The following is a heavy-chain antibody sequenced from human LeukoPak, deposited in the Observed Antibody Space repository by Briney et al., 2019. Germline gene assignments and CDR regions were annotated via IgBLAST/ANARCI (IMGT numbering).Heavy chain of an antibody. D-gene: IGHD3-10*01. CDR1: GFTFSSYG. Sequence: SGRSLRLSCAASGFTFSSYGRHWVRQAPGKGLEWVAVISYDGSNKYYADSVKGRFTISRDNSKNTLYLQMNSLRAEDTAVYYCAKDLWFGESAFDYWGQGTLVTVSS. CDR3: AKDLWFGESAFDY. CDR2: ISYDGSNK. J-gene: IGHJ4*02. V-gene: IGHV3-30*18.